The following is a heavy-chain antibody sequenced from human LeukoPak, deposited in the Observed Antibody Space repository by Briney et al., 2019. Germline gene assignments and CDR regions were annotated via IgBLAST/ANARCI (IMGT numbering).Heavy chain of an antibody. CDR3: ARQGYSSSWYDY. V-gene: IGHV4-39*01. Sequence: KPSETLSLTCTVSGGSISSSSYYWGWIRQPPGKGLEWIGSIYYSGSTYYNPSLKSRITISVDTSKNQFSLKLSSVTAADTAVYYCARQGYSSSWYDYWGQGTLVTVSS. CDR2: IYYSGST. J-gene: IGHJ4*02. D-gene: IGHD6-13*01. CDR1: GGSISSSSYY.